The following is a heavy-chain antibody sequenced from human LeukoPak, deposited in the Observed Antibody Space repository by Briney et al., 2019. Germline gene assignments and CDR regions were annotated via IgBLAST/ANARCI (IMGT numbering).Heavy chain of an antibody. CDR1: GDSISTYY. CDR3: ARAVGGDGSGSL. J-gene: IGHJ4*02. CDR2: IYYRVTS. D-gene: IGHD3-10*01. Sequence: SETLSLTCTVSGDSISTYYWSWIRQPPGKGLEWIGYIYYRVTSDYNPSLKSRVTMSVDMSTRQISLKLSSVTAADTAVYYCARAVGGDGSGSLWGPGTLVAVSS. V-gene: IGHV4-59*01.